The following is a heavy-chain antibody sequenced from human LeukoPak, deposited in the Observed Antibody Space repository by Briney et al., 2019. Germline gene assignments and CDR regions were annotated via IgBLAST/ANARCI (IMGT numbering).Heavy chain of an antibody. Sequence: GGSLRLSCAASGFTFSGYAMHWVRQAPGKGLEWVAVISYDGSNKYYADSVKGRFTISRDNSKNTLYLQMNSLRAEDTAVYYCARDHDSSGLDYWGQGTLVTVSS. V-gene: IGHV3-30*04. CDR2: ISYDGSNK. J-gene: IGHJ4*02. CDR3: ARDHDSSGLDY. D-gene: IGHD3-22*01. CDR1: GFTFSGYA.